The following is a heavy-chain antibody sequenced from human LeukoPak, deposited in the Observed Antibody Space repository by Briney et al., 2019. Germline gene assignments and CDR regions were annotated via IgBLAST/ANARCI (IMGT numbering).Heavy chain of an antibody. CDR2: ISYDGSNK. CDR3: ARAPPWEYGDYGGWFDP. CDR1: GFTFSSYA. J-gene: IGHJ5*02. V-gene: IGHV3-30-3*01. Sequence: GGSLRLSCAASGFTFSSYAMPWVRQAPGKGLEWVAVISYDGSNKYYADSVKGRFTISRDNSKNTLYLQMNSLRAEDTAVYYCARAPPWEYGDYGGWFDPWGQGTLVTVSS. D-gene: IGHD4-17*01.